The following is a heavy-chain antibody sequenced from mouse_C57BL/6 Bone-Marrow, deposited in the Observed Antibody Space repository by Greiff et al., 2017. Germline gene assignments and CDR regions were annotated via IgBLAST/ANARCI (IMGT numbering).Heavy chain of an antibody. V-gene: IGHV1-55*01. CDR3: ARSGPLGRSFDY. D-gene: IGHD4-1*01. J-gene: IGHJ2*01. Sequence: QVQLQQSGAELVKPGASVKMSCKASGYTFTSYWLTWVKQRPGQGLEWIGDIYPTSGRTNYNEKFKSRAILTVDTSSNTAYMQLSRLTSEDSAVFYCARSGPLGRSFDYWGQGTTLTVSS. CDR1: GYTFTSYW. CDR2: IYPTSGRT.